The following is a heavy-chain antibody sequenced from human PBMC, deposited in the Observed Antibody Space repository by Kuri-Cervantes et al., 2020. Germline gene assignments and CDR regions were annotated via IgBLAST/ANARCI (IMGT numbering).Heavy chain of an antibody. V-gene: IGHV1-69*05. CDR2: IIPIFGTA. CDR1: GGTFSSYA. D-gene: IGHD3-22*01. Sequence: SVKVSCKASGGTFSSYAISWVRQAPGQGLEWMGGIIPIFGTANYAQKLQGRVTMTTDTSTSTAYMELRSLRSDDTAVYYCARDKPEYYYDPYGHAFDIWGQGTMVTVSS. J-gene: IGHJ3*02. CDR3: ARDKPEYYYDPYGHAFDI.